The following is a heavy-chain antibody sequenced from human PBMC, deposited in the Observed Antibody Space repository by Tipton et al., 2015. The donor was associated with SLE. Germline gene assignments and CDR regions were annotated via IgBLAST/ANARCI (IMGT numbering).Heavy chain of an antibody. V-gene: IGHV3-48*01. Sequence: SLRLSCAASGSSFSTFNMNWVRQAPGKGLEWVSYISSSSSTIYYADSVKGRFTISRDNAKNSLYLQMNSLRAEDTAVYYCARERSDDAFDIWGQGTMVTVSS. CDR2: ISSSSSTI. D-gene: IGHD4-17*01. CDR1: GSSFSTFN. J-gene: IGHJ3*02. CDR3: ARERSDDAFDI.